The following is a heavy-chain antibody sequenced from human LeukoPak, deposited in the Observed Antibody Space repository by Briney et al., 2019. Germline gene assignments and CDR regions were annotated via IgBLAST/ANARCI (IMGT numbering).Heavy chain of an antibody. J-gene: IGHJ1*01. CDR2: ISSSGSYI. D-gene: IGHD5-24*01. CDR3: ARDDPIGDGYKGEYFQH. Sequence: GGSLRLSCAASRFTFSSYSMNWVRQAPGKGLEWVSSISSSGSYIYYADSVKGRFTISRDNSKNTLYLQMNSLRAEDTAVYYCARDDPIGDGYKGEYFQHWGQGTLVTVSS. V-gene: IGHV3-21*01. CDR1: RFTFSSYS.